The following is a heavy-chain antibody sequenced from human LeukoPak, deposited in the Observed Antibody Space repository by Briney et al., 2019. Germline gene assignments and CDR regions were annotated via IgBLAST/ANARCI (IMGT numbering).Heavy chain of an antibody. Sequence: ASVTVSFKSSGYTFTSYGISWVGQAPGQGKEWMGWLSAYYATTNSAQKLQRTVTMTTDTSPSTAYMELRSLRSDDTAVYYCARDRYYGSGSYTFSDPWGQGPLATVSP. CDR2: LSAYYATT. V-gene: IGHV1-18*01. CDR3: ARDRYYGSGSYTFSDP. CDR1: GYTFTSYG. D-gene: IGHD3-10*01. J-gene: IGHJ5*02.